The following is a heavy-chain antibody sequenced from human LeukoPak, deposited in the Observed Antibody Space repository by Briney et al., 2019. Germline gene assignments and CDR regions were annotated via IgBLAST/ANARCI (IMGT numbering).Heavy chain of an antibody. D-gene: IGHD6-6*01. CDR3: ARDPSSGGIAARFDY. V-gene: IGHV1-46*01. CDR2: INPSGGST. CDR1: GYTFTSYY. Sequence: ASVKVSCKASGYTFTSYYMHWVRQAPGQGLEWMGIINPSGGSTSYAQKFQGRVTMTRDTSTSTVYIELSSLRSEDTAVYYCARDPSSGGIAARFDYWGQGTLVTVSS. J-gene: IGHJ4*02.